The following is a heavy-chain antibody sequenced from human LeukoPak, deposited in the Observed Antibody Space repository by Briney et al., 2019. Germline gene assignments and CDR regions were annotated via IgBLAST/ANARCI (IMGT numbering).Heavy chain of an antibody. V-gene: IGHV3-33*06. CDR3: AKGGDTYDFWSGYYTGRHYYYMDV. J-gene: IGHJ6*03. CDR1: GFTFSSYG. Sequence: GGSLRLSCAASGFTFSSYGMHWVRQAPGKGLEWVAVIWYDGSNKYYADSVKGRFTISRDNSKNTLYLQMNSLRAEDTAVYHCAKGGDTYDFWSGYYTGRHYYYMDVWGKGTTVTVSS. CDR2: IWYDGSNK. D-gene: IGHD3-3*01.